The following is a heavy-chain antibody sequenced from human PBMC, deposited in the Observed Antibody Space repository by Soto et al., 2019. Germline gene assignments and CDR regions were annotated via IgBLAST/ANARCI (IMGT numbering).Heavy chain of an antibody. V-gene: IGHV3-74*01. D-gene: IGHD6-19*01. CDR1: GFTFSSYW. CDR3: AREKGGWYGPTYYYYGMDV. CDR2: SNSDGSTT. Sequence: EVQLVESGGGLVQPGGSLRLSCAASGFTFSSYWMHWVRQAPGKGLVWVSRSNSDGSTTIYADSVQGRFTISRDNAKNRLYLQVNRLRAEDTAVYYCAREKGGWYGPTYYYYGMDVWGQGTTVTVSS. J-gene: IGHJ6*02.